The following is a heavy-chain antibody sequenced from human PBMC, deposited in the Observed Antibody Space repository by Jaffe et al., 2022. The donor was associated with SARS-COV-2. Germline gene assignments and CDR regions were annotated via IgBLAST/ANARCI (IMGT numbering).Heavy chain of an antibody. CDR3: ARGRKGLVYYGSGSYYGMDV. Sequence: EVQLVESGGGLVQPGGSLRLSCAASGFTFSSYWMHWVRQAPGKGLVWVSRINSDGSSTSYADSVKGRFTISRDNAKNTLYLQMNSLRAEDTAVYYCARGRKGLVYYGSGSYYGMDVWGQGTTVTVSS. D-gene: IGHD3-10*01. V-gene: IGHV3-74*01. J-gene: IGHJ6*02. CDR1: GFTFSSYW. CDR2: INSDGSST.